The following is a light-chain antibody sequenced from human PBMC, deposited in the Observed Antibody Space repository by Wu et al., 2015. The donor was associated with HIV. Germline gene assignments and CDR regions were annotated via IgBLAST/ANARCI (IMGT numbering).Light chain of an antibody. Sequence: DIQMTQSPSTLSASVGDRVTMTCRASQSISTWLAWYQQKPGKAPKLLISQASSLQGGVPLRFSGSGSGTEFTLTISSLQPDDVATYYCQKXNTAPWTFGQGTKVEMK. CDR3: QKXNTAPWT. CDR2: QAS. J-gene: IGKJ1*01. V-gene: IGKV1-5*03. CDR1: QSISTW.